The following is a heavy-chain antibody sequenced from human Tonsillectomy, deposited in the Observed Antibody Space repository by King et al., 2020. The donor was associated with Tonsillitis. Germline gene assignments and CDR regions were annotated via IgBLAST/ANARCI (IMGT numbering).Heavy chain of an antibody. J-gene: IGHJ4*02. CDR3: ANAIVGVDIDY. D-gene: IGHD1-26*01. Sequence: LVESGGGVVQPGRSLRLSCAASGFTFINYGMHWVRQAPGKGLEWVAVISYDGINKNYADSVKGRFTISRDNSKNTVYLQMNSLRTEDTAVYYCANAIVGVDIDYWGQGTLVTVSS. CDR2: ISYDGINK. CDR1: GFTFINYG. V-gene: IGHV3-30*18.